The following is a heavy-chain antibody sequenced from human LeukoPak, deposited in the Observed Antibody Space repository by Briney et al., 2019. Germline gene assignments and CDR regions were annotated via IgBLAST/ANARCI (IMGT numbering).Heavy chain of an antibody. Sequence: ASVKVSCKASGYTFTSYGISWVRQAPGQGLEWMGWISAYNGNTNHAQKLQGRVTMTTDTSTSTAYMELRSLRSDDTAVYYCASQDYDSSGYYYDAFDIWGQGTMVTVSS. J-gene: IGHJ3*02. V-gene: IGHV1-18*01. CDR1: GYTFTSYG. CDR2: ISAYNGNT. CDR3: ASQDYDSSGYYYDAFDI. D-gene: IGHD3-22*01.